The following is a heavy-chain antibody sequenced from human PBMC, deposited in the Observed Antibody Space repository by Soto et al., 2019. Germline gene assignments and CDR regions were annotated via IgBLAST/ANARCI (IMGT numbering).Heavy chain of an antibody. CDR3: AKDLVYGDDY. D-gene: IGHD4-17*01. CDR2: ISYDGSNK. J-gene: IGHJ4*02. V-gene: IGHV3-30*18. Sequence: SLRLSCAASGFTFSSYGMHWVRQAPGKGLEWVAVISYDGSNKYYADSVKGRFTISRDNSKNTLYLQMNSLRAEDTAVYYCAKDLVYGDDYWGQGTLVTVSS. CDR1: GFTFSSYG.